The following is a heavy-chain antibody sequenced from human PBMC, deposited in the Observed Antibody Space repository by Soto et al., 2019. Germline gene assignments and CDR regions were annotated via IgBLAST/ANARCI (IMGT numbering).Heavy chain of an antibody. CDR3: ARHLDSSGYPYYYYYYGMDV. D-gene: IGHD3-22*01. CDR2: IYYSGST. V-gene: IGHV4-39*01. J-gene: IGHJ6*02. CDR1: GGSISSSSYY. Sequence: SEMLSLTCTVSGGSISSSSYYWGWIRQPPGKGLEWIGSIYYSGSTYYNPSLKSRVTISVDTSKNQFSLKLSSVTAADTAVYYCARHLDSSGYPYYYYYYGMDVWGQGTTVTVSS.